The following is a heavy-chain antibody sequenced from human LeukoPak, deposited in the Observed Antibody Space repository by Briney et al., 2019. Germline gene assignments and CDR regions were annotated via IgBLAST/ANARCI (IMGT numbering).Heavy chain of an antibody. CDR3: AREDIVVVPAADFDP. V-gene: IGHV1-2*02. J-gene: IGHJ5*02. D-gene: IGHD2-2*01. CDR1: GYTFTGYY. Sequence: ASVKVSXKASGYTFTGYYMHWVRQAPGQGLEWMGWINPNSGGTNYAQKFQGRVTMTRDTSISTAYMELSRLRSDDTAVYYYAREDIVVVPAADFDPWGQGTLVTVSS. CDR2: INPNSGGT.